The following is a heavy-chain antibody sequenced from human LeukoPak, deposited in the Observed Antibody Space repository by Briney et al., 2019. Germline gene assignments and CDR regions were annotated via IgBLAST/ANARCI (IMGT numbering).Heavy chain of an antibody. CDR2: IIPIFGTA. CDR1: GGTLSSYA. V-gene: IGHV1-69*01. CDR3: ARVGDGAGSYYKLHYYYMDV. Sequence: SVKVSCKASGGTLSSYAISWVRQAPGQGVEWMGGIIPIFGTANYVQKFQGRVTITEDESTSTAYMELSSLRSEDTAVYYCARVGDGAGSYYKLHYYYMDVWGKGTTVTISS. D-gene: IGHD3-10*01. J-gene: IGHJ6*03.